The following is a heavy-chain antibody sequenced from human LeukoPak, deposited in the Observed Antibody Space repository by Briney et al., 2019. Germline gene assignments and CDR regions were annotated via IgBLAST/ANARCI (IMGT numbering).Heavy chain of an antibody. CDR2: IYTSGST. CDR3: ARGFVYNWNDVKAQDAFDI. V-gene: IGHV4-61*02. Sequence: SETLSLTCTVSGGSISSGSYYWSWIRQPAGKGLEWIGRIYTSGSTNYNPSLKSRVTISVDTSKNQFSLKLSSVTAADTAVYYCARGFVYNWNDVKAQDAFDIWGQGTMVTVSS. CDR1: GGSISSGSYY. D-gene: IGHD1-1*01. J-gene: IGHJ3*02.